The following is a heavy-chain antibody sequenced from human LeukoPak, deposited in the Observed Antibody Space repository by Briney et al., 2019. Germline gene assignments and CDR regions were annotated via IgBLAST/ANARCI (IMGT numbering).Heavy chain of an antibody. D-gene: IGHD2/OR15-2a*01. CDR2: IYSGGST. CDR1: GFTVSSNY. Sequence: GGSLRLSCAASGFTVSSNYMSWVRQAPGKGLEWVSVIYSGGSTYYADSVKGRFTISRDNSKNTLYLQMNSLRAEDTAVYHCANGGSMAHEKIHNWGQGTLVTVSS. V-gene: IGHV3-53*01. J-gene: IGHJ4*02. CDR3: ANGGSMAHEKIHN.